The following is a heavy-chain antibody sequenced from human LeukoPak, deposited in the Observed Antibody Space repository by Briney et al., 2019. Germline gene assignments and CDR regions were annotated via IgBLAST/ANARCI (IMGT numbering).Heavy chain of an antibody. CDR1: GGSISSYY. V-gene: IGHV4-59*01. CDR3: ARGVYSGGYYNAFDI. J-gene: IGHJ3*02. Sequence: SETLSLTCTVSGGSISSYYWSWIRQPPGKGLEWIGYTYYSGSTNYNPSLKSRVTISVDTSKNQFSLKLSSVTAADTAVYYCARGVYSGGYYNAFDIWGQGTMVTVSS. D-gene: IGHD1-26*01. CDR2: TYYSGST.